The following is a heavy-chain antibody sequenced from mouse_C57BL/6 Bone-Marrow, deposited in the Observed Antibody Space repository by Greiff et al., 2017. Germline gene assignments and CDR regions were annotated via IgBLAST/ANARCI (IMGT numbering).Heavy chain of an antibody. CDR1: GYTFTSYW. CDR3: AIEEPYYYGSRCAMDY. J-gene: IGHJ4*01. CDR2: IYPSDSET. Sequence: QVQLQQPGAELVRPGSSVKLSCKASGYTFTSYWMDWVKQRPGQGLEWIGNIYPSDSETHYNQKFKDKATLTVDKSSSTAYMQLSSLTSEDSAVYYCAIEEPYYYGSRCAMDYWGQGTPVTVSS. D-gene: IGHD1-1*01. V-gene: IGHV1-61*01.